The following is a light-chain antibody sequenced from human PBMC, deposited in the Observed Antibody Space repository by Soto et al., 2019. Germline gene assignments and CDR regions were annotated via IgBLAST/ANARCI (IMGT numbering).Light chain of an antibody. V-gene: IGLV2-14*01. Sequence: QSALTQPASVSGSRGQSITISCAGTTSDIGANNFVSWYQQRPGKAPKVIIYEVSNRPSGVSYRFSGSKSGSTASLTISGLRAEDEALYSCNAYTNTGARVFGTGTKVTVL. CDR3: NAYTNTGARV. J-gene: IGLJ1*01. CDR1: TSDIGANNF. CDR2: EVS.